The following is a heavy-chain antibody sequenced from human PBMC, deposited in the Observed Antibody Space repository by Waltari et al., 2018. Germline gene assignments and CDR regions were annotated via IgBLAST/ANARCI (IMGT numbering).Heavy chain of an antibody. J-gene: IGHJ6*03. CDR3: ARVFVYGANSGKRPMDV. CDR2: IKQDGSEN. V-gene: IGHV3-7*01. CDR1: GFTFSSYW. Sequence: EVQMVESGGGLVQPGGSLRLSCAASGFTFSSYWMTWVRQAPGKGLGWLANIKQDGSENYYVDSVQGRFTISRDDAKNSLYLQMNSLRNEDTAVYFCARVFVYGANSGKRPMDVWGKGTTVTVSS. D-gene: IGHD4-17*01.